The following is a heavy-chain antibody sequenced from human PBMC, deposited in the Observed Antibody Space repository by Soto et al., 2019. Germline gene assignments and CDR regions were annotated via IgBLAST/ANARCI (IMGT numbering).Heavy chain of an antibody. Sequence: SETLSLTCAVSGGSISSSNWWSWVRQPPGKGLEWIGEIYHSGSTNYNPSLKSRVTISVDKSKNQFSLKLSSVTAADTAVYYCARVSGGYCYGMDVWGQGTTVIVSS. CDR2: IYHSGST. J-gene: IGHJ6*02. CDR1: GGSISSSNW. D-gene: IGHD2-15*01. CDR3: ARVSGGYCYGMDV. V-gene: IGHV4-4*02.